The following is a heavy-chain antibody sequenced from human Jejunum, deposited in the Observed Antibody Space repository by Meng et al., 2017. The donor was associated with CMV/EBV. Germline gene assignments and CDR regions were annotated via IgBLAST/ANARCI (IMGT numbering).Heavy chain of an antibody. CDR2: ISTHSTYI. V-gene: IGHV3-21*01. J-gene: IGHJ4*02. CDR1: FTSYT. Sequence: FTSYTMSWVRQVPGKGLEWVSSISTHSTYISYADSVKGRFTISRDNAKSSLYLQVDSLRAEDTAVYYCASGFCGSTTCYREFDYWGQGTLVTVSS. D-gene: IGHD2-2*01. CDR3: ASGFCGSTTCYREFDY.